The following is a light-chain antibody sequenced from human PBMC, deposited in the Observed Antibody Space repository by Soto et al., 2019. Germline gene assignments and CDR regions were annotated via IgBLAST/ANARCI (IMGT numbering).Light chain of an antibody. Sequence: VSTQVSGGICFSPGARAKQSGSASQRVGSNYLAWYQQKPGQPPRLLIHGASSRASGTPARFSGSGSGTDFALTISSLQSEDFAIYYCQQHSDWPPITFGKGTQLEIK. CDR1: QRVGSN. CDR3: QQHSDWPPIT. J-gene: IGKJ5*01. CDR2: GAS. V-gene: IGKV3-15*01.